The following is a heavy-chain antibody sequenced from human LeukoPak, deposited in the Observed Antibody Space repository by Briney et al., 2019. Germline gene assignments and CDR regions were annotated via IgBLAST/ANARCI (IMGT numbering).Heavy chain of an antibody. V-gene: IGHV1-18*01. D-gene: IGHD3-16*01. CDR1: GDTFVSDG. CDR3: AKDRHYSGVWGRSN. Sequence: ASVKVSCKTSGDTFVSDGITWVRQAPGQGLEWMGWVSAYNGKTKYGQKFQGRFTMTTDASTSTAHMELRSLTSDDTAMYYCAKDRHYSGVWGRSNWGQGTLVTVSS. CDR2: VSAYNGKT. J-gene: IGHJ4*02.